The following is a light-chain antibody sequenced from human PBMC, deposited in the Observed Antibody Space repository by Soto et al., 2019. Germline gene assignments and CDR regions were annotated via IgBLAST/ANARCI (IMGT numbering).Light chain of an antibody. CDR1: QNISNY. CDR3: QQSYGAPFT. V-gene: IGKV1-39*01. CDR2: ATS. J-gene: IGKJ3*01. Sequence: DIQMTQSPSSLSASVGDRVTITCRASQNISNYLNWYQQEPGKVPKILIYATSTLQSGVPSRFSGSGSETDFTLTINSLQPEDFATYYCQQSYGAPFTFGPGTKVEIK.